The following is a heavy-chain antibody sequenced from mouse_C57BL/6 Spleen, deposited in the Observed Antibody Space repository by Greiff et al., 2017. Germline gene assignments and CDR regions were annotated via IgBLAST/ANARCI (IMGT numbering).Heavy chain of an antibody. CDR3: AYDEYFDV. Sequence: QVTLKESGPGILQSSQTLSLTCSFSGFSLSTSGMGVSWIRQPSGKGLEWLAHIYWDDNKRYNPSLKSRLTISKATSRNQVFLKITSVDTADTATYYCAYDEYFDVWGTGTTVTVSS. V-gene: IGHV8-12*01. D-gene: IGHD2-12*01. J-gene: IGHJ1*03. CDR1: GFSLSTSGMG. CDR2: IYWDDNK.